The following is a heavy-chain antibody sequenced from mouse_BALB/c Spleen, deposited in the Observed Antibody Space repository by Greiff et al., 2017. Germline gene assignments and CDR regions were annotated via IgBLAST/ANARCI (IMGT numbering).Heavy chain of an antibody. CDR2: ISYDGSN. CDR1: GYSITSGYY. CDR3: ARGGNYYAMDY. V-gene: IGHV3-6*02. D-gene: IGHD2-1*01. Sequence: EVQLQQSGPGLVKPSQSLSLTCSVTGYSITSGYYWNWIRQFPGNKLEWMGYISYDGSNNYNPSLKNRISITRDTSKNQFFLKLNSVTTEDTATYYCARGGNYYAMDYWGQGTSVTVSS. J-gene: IGHJ4*01.